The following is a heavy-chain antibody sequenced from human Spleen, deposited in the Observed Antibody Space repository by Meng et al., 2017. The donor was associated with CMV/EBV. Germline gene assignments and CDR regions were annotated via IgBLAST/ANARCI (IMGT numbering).Heavy chain of an antibody. CDR2: LDWNGGRT. D-gene: IGHD2-21*01. V-gene: IGHV3-20*04. J-gene: IGHJ4*02. CDR1: GFNFADFG. Sequence: GGSLRLSCVASGFNFADFGIGWVRQAPGKGLEWVSSLDWNGGRTINADSVQGRFTISRSNAKNSLFLQMNSLRAEDTGLYFCARVPVVRATHYFDYWGQGTLVTVSS. CDR3: ARVPVVRATHYFDY.